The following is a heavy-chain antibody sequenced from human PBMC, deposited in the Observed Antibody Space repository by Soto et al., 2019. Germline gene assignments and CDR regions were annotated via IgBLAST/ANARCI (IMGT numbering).Heavy chain of an antibody. J-gene: IGHJ5*02. Sequence: ALLNRACKTAGYRNTIYLSSCRSKKKRQGLEWMGWISAYNGNTNYAQKLQGRVTMTTDTSTSTAYMELRSLRSDDTAVYYCARDKGTVTTDGRFDPWGQGTLVTVSS. D-gene: IGHD4-17*01. V-gene: IGHV1-18*01. CDR3: ARDKGTVTTDGRFDP. CDR2: ISAYNGNT. CDR1: GYRNTIYL.